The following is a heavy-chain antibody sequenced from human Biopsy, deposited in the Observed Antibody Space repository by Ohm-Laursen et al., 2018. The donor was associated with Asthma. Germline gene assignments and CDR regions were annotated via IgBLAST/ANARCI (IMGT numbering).Heavy chain of an antibody. J-gene: IGHJ6*02. CDR1: GYTFNSAG. CDR2: ISVYNGNT. CDR3: ARAVDYSHYYGIDV. Sequence: ASVKACKTSGYTFNSAGITWVRQAPGQGLEWMGWISVYNGNTKVAQKLQDRVTMITDTSTSTAYMELRSLRSDDTAVYFCARAVDYSHYYGIDVWGQGTTVTVS. V-gene: IGHV1-18*01. D-gene: IGHD3-10*01.